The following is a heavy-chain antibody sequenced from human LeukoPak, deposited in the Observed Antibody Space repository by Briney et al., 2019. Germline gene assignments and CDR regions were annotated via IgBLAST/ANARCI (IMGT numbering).Heavy chain of an antibody. Sequence: AGGSLRLSCAASGFTFSSYGMHWVRQAPGKGLEWVAFIRYDGSNKYYADSVKGRFTISRDNSKNTLYLQMNSLRAEDTAVYYCAKDEVPAALRRGVFDYWGQGTLVTVSS. J-gene: IGHJ4*02. CDR3: AKDEVPAALRRGVFDY. CDR2: IRYDGSNK. D-gene: IGHD2-2*01. V-gene: IGHV3-30*02. CDR1: GFTFSSYG.